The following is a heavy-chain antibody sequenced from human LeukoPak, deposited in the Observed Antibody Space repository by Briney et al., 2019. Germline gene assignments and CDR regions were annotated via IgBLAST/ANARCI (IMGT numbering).Heavy chain of an antibody. CDR1: GYTFTSYG. J-gene: IGHJ4*02. Sequence: GASVKVSCKASGYTFTSYGISWVRQAPGQGLEWMGWISAYNGNTSYAQKLQGRVTMTTDTSTSTAYMELRSLRSDDTAVYYCARDNDPHNWNPVSRLDYWGQGTLVTVSS. CDR2: ISAYNGNT. V-gene: IGHV1-18*01. D-gene: IGHD1-20*01. CDR3: ARDNDPHNWNPVSRLDY.